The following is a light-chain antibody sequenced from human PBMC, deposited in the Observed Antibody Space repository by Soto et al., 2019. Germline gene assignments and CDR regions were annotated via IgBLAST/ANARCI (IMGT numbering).Light chain of an antibody. V-gene: IGKV1-5*01. CDR1: QSIIGW. CDR2: DAS. CDR3: QQYSSYSS. J-gene: IGKJ2*01. Sequence: DIQMTQSPSTLSASVGDRVTITCRASQSIIGWLAWYQQKPGKAPNLLISDASSLESGVPSRFSGSGSATEFTLTISGLQPDDVATYYCQQYSSYSSFGQGTKLEIK.